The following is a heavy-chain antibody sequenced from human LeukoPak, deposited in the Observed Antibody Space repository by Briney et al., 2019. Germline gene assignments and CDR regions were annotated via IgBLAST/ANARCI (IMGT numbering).Heavy chain of an antibody. J-gene: IGHJ6*02. CDR3: ARERCSGGSCYGYYYYGMDV. CDR2: IYYSGST. V-gene: IGHV4-59*01. D-gene: IGHD2-15*01. CDR1: GGSISGYY. Sequence: SETLSLTCTVSGGSISGYYWGWIRQPPGKGLEWIGYIYYSGSTNYNPSLKRRVTISIDTSKNQFSLRLSSVTAADTAVYYCARERCSGGSCYGYYYYGMDVWGQGTTVTVSS.